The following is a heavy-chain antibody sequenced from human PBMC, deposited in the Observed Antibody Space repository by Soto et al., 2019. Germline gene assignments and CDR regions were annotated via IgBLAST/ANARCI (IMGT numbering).Heavy chain of an antibody. Sequence: ASVKVSCKASGYTFTSYDINWVRQATGQGLEWMGWMNPNSGNTGYAQKFQGRVTMTMNTSISTAYVDLSSLRSEDTAVYYCARALSEGFDWLLSIRFKNYYYYYMDVWGNGTTVTVSS. V-gene: IGHV1-8*01. J-gene: IGHJ6*03. CDR1: GYTFTSYD. CDR3: ARALSEGFDWLLSIRFKNYYYYYMDV. D-gene: IGHD3-9*01. CDR2: MNPNSGNT.